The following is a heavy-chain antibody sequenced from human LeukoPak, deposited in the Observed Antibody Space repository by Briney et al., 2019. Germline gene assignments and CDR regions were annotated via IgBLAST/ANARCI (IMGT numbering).Heavy chain of an antibody. CDR2: ISSSSSYI. J-gene: IGHJ4*02. Sequence: GGSLRLSCAASGFTFSSYSMNWVRQAPGKGLEWVSSISSSSSYIYYADSVKGRFTISRDNAKNSLYLQMNSLRAEDTALYYCAKDKVWFGELPGGPHFDYWGQGTLVTVSS. D-gene: IGHD3-10*01. CDR1: GFTFSSYS. V-gene: IGHV3-21*04. CDR3: AKDKVWFGELPGGPHFDY.